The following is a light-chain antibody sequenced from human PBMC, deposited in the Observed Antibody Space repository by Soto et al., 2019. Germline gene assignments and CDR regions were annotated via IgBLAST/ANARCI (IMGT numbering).Light chain of an antibody. CDR2: DAS. V-gene: IGKV1-5*01. J-gene: IGKJ2*01. Sequence: DIQLTQSPSTLSASVGDRVTITCRASQTVSYWLAWYQQKPGKAPKLLIYDASSLESGVPSRFSGSRSGTEFTLTINSLQPDDFATYYCQHYMIFPYTFGQGTKVEI. CDR1: QTVSYW. CDR3: QHYMIFPYT.